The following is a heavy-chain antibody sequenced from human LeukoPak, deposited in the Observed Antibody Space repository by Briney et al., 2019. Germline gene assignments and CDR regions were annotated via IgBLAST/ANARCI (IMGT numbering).Heavy chain of an antibody. CDR3: AKDPYCSSTSCYGPQYYYYYYMDV. CDR2: ISGSGGST. V-gene: IGHV3-23*01. D-gene: IGHD2-2*01. CDR1: GSTFSSYA. Sequence: PGGSLRLSCAASGSTFSSYAMSWVRQAPGKGLEWVSAISGSGGSTYYADSVKGRFTISRDNSKNTLYLQMNSLRAEDTAVYYCAKDPYCSSTSCYGPQYYYYYYMDVWGKGTTVTVSS. J-gene: IGHJ6*03.